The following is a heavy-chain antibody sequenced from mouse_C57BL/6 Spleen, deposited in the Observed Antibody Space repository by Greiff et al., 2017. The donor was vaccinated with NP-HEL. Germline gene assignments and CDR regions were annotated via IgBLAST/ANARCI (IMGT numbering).Heavy chain of an antibody. D-gene: IGHD1-1*01. J-gene: IGHJ4*01. CDR2: IWRGGST. V-gene: IGHV2-5*01. CDR1: GFSLTSYG. CDR3: AKDGRPYYYAMDY. Sequence: QVQLQQSGPGLVQPSQSLSITCTVSGFSLTSYGVHWVRQSPGKGLEWLGVIWRGGSTDYNAAFMSRLSITKNNSKSQVFFKMNSLQADDTAIYDCAKDGRPYYYAMDYWGQGTSVTVSS.